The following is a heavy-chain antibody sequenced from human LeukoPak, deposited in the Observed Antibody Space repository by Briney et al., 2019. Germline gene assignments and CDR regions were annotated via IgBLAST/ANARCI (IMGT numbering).Heavy chain of an antibody. V-gene: IGHV4-59*08. D-gene: IGHD6-13*01. CDR2: IFYSGST. Sequence: SETLSLTCTVSGGSISSYYWSWIRQPPGKGLEWIGYIFYSGSTDYNPSLKSRVTISVDTFKNQLSLRLSSVTAADTAVYYCARHISAASRFDYWGQGSLVTVSS. CDR1: GGSISSYY. CDR3: ARHISAASRFDY. J-gene: IGHJ4*02.